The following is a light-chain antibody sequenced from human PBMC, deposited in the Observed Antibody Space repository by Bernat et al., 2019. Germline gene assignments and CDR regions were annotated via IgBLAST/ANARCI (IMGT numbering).Light chain of an antibody. CDR3: QQSYKTPPWT. J-gene: IGKJ2*01. CDR1: QSIGNY. V-gene: IGKV1-39*01. CDR2: AAS. Sequence: DIQMTQSPSSLSASVGDRVTITCRASQSIGNYVNWYQQRPGKAPRLLIYAASNLQNGVPSRFSGSGSGTHFSLTINSLQREDFATYYCQQSYKTPPWTFGQGTKLEIK.